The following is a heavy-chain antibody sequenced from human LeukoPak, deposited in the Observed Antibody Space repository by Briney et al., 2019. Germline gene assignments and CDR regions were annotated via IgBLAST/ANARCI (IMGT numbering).Heavy chain of an antibody. D-gene: IGHD2-2*01. Sequence: PGGSLRLSCVVSGFTLSSDWMSWVRQAPGKGLEWVANIKKDGIEKYYVESVKGRFTISRDNAKNSLLRAEDTAVYYCARGRYSSRSGGYYFDIWGQGTLVTVSS. V-gene: IGHV3-7*01. CDR1: GFTLSSDW. CDR2: IKKDGIEK. CDR3: ARGRYSSRSGGYYFDI. J-gene: IGHJ4*02.